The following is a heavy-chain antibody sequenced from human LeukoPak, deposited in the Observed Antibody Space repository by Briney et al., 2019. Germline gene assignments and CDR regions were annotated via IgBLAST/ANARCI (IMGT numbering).Heavy chain of an antibody. V-gene: IGHV3-11*04. D-gene: IGHD6-6*01. J-gene: IGHJ4*02. CDR2: ISGMGHDI. Sequence: PGGSLRLSCVVSGLSFSDSYMTWIRQTPGMGLESLAYISGMGHDIYYADSVKGRFTISRDNARNSLYLQMNSLRAEDTAVYYCARDRNMATRLWTPTDYWGQGTLVTVSS. CDR1: GLSFSDSY. CDR3: ARDRNMATRLWTPTDY.